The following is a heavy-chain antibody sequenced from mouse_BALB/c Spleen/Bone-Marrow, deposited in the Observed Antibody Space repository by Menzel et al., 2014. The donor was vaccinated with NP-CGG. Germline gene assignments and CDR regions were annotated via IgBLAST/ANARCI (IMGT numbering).Heavy chain of an antibody. D-gene: IGHD2-1*01. J-gene: IGHJ4*01. V-gene: IGHV1-87*01. CDR3: ASPYGNYDAMDY. Sequence: QVQLQQSGAELARPGASVKLSCKASGYTFTSYWMQWVKQRPGQGLQWIGAIYPGDGDTRYTQKFRGKATLTADKSSNTAYMQLSSLTSEDSAVYFCASPYGNYDAMDYCAQGSSVTVSS. CDR2: IYPGDGDT. CDR1: GYTFTSYW.